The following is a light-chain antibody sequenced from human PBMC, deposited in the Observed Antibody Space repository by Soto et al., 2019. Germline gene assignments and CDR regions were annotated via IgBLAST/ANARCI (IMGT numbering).Light chain of an antibody. CDR2: GAS. CDR1: PSVSGRN. Sequence: EIVLTQSPGTLSLSPGERATLSCMASPSVSGRNVAWCQQKPGLAPRLLIYGASHKAVGVPDRFSGSGSETDFTLTISRLEPEDFAVYYCQQYGSSPRTFGQGTKVDIK. V-gene: IGKV3-20*01. J-gene: IGKJ1*01. CDR3: QQYGSSPRT.